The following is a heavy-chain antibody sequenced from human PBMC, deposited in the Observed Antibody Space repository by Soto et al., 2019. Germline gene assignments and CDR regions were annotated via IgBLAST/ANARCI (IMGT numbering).Heavy chain of an antibody. CDR3: ATAMGSSGWLRLDDFDY. J-gene: IGHJ4*02. CDR1: GGTFSSYA. Sequence: SVKVSCKASGGTFSSYAISWVRQAPGQGLEWMGGIIPIFGTANYAQKFQGRVTITADESTSTAYMELSSLRSEDTAVYYCATAMGSSGWLRLDDFDYWGQGTLVTVSS. CDR2: IIPIFGTA. D-gene: IGHD6-19*01. V-gene: IGHV1-69*13.